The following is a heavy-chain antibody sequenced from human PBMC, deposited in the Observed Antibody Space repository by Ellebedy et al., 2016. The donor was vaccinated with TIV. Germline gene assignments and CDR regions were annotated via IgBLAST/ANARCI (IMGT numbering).Heavy chain of an antibody. J-gene: IGHJ6*02. CDR3: ARHHLSGYYPPGGGMDV. CDR2: FYPGDFET. CDR1: GYRFRNHW. Sequence: GESLKISXEVSGYRFRNHWIGWVRQVPGRGLELMGIFYPGDFETRYTPSFQGQVTISADNSINTAYLQWSSLKASDTAMYYCARHHLSGYYPPGGGMDVWGQGTTVTVSS. D-gene: IGHD3-22*01. V-gene: IGHV5-51*01.